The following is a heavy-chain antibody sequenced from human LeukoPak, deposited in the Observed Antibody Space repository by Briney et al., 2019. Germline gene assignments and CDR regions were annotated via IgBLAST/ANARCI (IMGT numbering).Heavy chain of an antibody. V-gene: IGHV3-30*04. J-gene: IGHJ1*01. CDR1: GFTFSTYA. CDR2: VSKDGNTK. D-gene: IGHD6-13*01. Sequence: GGSLRLSCVASGFTFSTYAIHWVRQAPGKGLEWVAVVSKDGNTKYYADSVKGRFTISRDNSKNTVYLQMNSLRDEDTAVYYCARSLYSSSWLPAEYFQHWGQGTLVTVSS. CDR3: ARSLYSSSWLPAEYFQH.